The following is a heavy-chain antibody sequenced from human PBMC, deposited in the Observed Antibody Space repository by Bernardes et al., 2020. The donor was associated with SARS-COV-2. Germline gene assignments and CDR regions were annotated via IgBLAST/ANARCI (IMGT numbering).Heavy chain of an antibody. D-gene: IGHD6-25*01. J-gene: IGHJ3*02. Sequence: SETLSLTCTVSGGSVNSENYYWSWIRQPPGKGLEWIGHIFYTGSTNYSPSLESRVIISLDTSKNQFSLRLSSVTAADTAVYFCARYIRAAPVRGAFDICGQGTLVTVSS. CDR2: IFYTGST. CDR3: ARYIRAAPVRGAFDI. CDR1: GGSVNSENYY. V-gene: IGHV4-61*01.